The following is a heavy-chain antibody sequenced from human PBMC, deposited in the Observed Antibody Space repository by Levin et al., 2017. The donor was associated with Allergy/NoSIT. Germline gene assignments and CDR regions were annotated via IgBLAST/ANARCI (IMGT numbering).Heavy chain of an antibody. V-gene: IGHV4-34*01. CDR3: ARRAQDGSGYYLFDY. CDR1: GGSFSGYY. D-gene: IGHD3-22*01. J-gene: IGHJ4*02. CDR2: INHSGST. Sequence: SETLSLTCAVYGGSFSGYYWSWIRQPPGKGLEWIGEINHSGSTNYNPSLKSRVTISVDTSKNQFSLKLSSVTAADTAVYYCARRAQDGSGYYLFDYWGQGTLVTVSS.